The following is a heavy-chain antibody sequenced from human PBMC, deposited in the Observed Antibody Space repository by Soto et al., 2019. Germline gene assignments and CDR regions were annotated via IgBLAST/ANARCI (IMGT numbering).Heavy chain of an antibody. D-gene: IGHD2-21*01. CDR3: ARSDGYHFNGLDS. J-gene: IGHJ5*01. CDR1: GYTFASYD. V-gene: IGHV1-8*01. Sequence: QVQLVQSGAEVKTPGASVKVSCKASGYTFASYDINWVRQAPGQGLEWMGWMNPNRNNTGYAQKFQGRLTMTRDIAWRIAHMALSSLRNEDTAVYYCARSDGYHFNGLDSWGQGTLVTVSA. CDR2: MNPNRNNT.